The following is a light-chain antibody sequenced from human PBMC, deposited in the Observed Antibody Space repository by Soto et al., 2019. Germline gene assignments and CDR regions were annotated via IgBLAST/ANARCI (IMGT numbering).Light chain of an antibody. CDR1: SANIGAAYN. CDR2: GNN. J-gene: IGLJ1*01. Sequence: QSVLTQPPSVSGSPGQRVTISCAWSSANIGAAYNVDWYQQLPGTAPKLLIYGNNNRPSGVPARFSGSKSGTSASLAIAGLQAEDEGDYYCQSYDSSLSGYVFGTGTKVTVL. V-gene: IGLV1-40*01. CDR3: QSYDSSLSGYV.